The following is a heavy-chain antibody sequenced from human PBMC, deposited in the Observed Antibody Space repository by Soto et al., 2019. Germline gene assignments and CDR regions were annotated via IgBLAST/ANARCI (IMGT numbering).Heavy chain of an antibody. D-gene: IGHD2-2*01. CDR3: AKVRSRIVVPAAMANFDY. V-gene: IGHV3-23*01. Sequence: GGSLRLSCAASGFTFSSDAMSWVRQAPGKGLEWVSAISGSGGSTYYADSVKGRFTISRDNSKNTLYLQMNSLRAEDTAVYYCAKVRSRIVVPAAMANFDYWGQGTLVTVSS. CDR1: GFTFSSDA. CDR2: ISGSGGST. J-gene: IGHJ4*02.